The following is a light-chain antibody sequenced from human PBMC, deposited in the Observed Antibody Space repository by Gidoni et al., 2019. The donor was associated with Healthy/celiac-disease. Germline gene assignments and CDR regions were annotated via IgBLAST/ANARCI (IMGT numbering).Light chain of an antibody. Sequence: SYELTQAPSVSVTPGKPASLTCSGDKLGDKYACWYQHKPGQSPVRVIYQVSKRPSGIPERVAGSNPGNTATRTISGTQAMDEADHDCQAWKSRTVVFGGGTKLTVL. CDR1: KLGDKY. CDR2: QVS. J-gene: IGLJ2*01. CDR3: QAWKSRTVV. V-gene: IGLV3-1*01.